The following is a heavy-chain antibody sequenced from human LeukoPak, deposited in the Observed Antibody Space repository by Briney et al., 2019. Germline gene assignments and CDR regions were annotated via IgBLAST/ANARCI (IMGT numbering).Heavy chain of an antibody. CDR3: AKEGAAKTAARLDC. D-gene: IGHD6-6*01. CDR2: ISHYGTVQ. Sequence: LLHSFSASVFTFRSYVMPSVPQAPGKGLERVPLISHYGTVQYYADSVRGRFPNSRDNSKHTLPLQMNSLRTEHTALYYCAKEGAAKTAARLDCWVQRTMLTVCS. J-gene: IGHJ4*02. CDR1: VFTFRSYV. V-gene: IGHV3-30*18.